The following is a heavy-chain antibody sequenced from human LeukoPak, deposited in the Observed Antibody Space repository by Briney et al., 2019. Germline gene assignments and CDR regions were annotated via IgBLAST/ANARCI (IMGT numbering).Heavy chain of an antibody. V-gene: IGHV4-34*01. D-gene: IGHD3-10*01. Sequence: SETLSLTCAVYGGSFSGYYWSWIRQPPGKGLEWIGYIYHSGSTYYNPSLKSRVTISVDRSKNQFSLKLSSVTAADTAVYYCARVGGDYYMDVWGKGTTVTVSS. CDR3: ARVGGDYYMDV. J-gene: IGHJ6*03. CDR1: GGSFSGYY. CDR2: IYHSGST.